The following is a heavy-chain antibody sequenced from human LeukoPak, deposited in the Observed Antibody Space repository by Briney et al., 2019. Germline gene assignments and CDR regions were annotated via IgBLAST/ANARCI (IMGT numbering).Heavy chain of an antibody. V-gene: IGHV4-31*03. Sequence: SETLSLTCTVSGGSISSGGYYWSWIRQHPGKGLEWIGYIYYSGSTYYNPSLKSRVTISVDTSKNQFSLKLSSVTAADTAVYYCARTNDYYDSSGFFDYWGQGTLVTVSS. J-gene: IGHJ4*02. D-gene: IGHD3-22*01. CDR2: IYYSGST. CDR3: ARTNDYYDSSGFFDY. CDR1: GGSISSGGYY.